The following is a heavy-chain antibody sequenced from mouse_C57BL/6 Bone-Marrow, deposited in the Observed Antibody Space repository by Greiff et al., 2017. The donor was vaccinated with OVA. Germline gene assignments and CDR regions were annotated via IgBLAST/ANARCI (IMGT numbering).Heavy chain of an antibody. CDR2: ISYSGST. D-gene: IGHD2-10*02. CDR3: ARGMYGPYYFDY. J-gene: IGHJ2*01. Sequence: DVKLQESGPGMVKPSQSLSLTCTVTGYSITSGYDWHWIRHFPGNKLEWMGYISYSGSTNYNPSLKSRISITHDTSKNHFFLKLNSVTTEDTATYYCARGMYGPYYFDYWGQGTTLTVSS. CDR1: GYSITSGYD. V-gene: IGHV3-1*01.